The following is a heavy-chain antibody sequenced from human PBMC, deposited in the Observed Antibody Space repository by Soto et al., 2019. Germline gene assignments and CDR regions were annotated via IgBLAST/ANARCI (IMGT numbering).Heavy chain of an antibody. CDR3: AAGITMVRGLVDV. V-gene: IGHV1-69*02. CDR2: IIPILGIA. D-gene: IGHD3-10*01. CDR1: GGTFSSYT. Sequence: QVQLVQSGAEVKKPGSSVKVSCKASGGTFSSYTISWVRQAPGQGLEWMGRIIPILGIANYAQKFQGRVTXTXDIXTSTAYMELSSLRSEDTAVYYCAAGITMVRGLVDVWGQGTTVTVSS. J-gene: IGHJ6*02.